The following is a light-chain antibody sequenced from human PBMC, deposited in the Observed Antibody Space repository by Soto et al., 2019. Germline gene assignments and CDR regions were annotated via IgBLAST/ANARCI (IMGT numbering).Light chain of an antibody. CDR1: QSISSY. CDR2: AAS. V-gene: IGKV1-39*01. CDR3: QQSYTTPPT. J-gene: IGKJ2*01. Sequence: DIQMTQSPSSLSASVGDRVTITCRAGQSISSYLNWYQQKPGKAPKFLIYAASSLQSGVPSRFSGSGSGTDFTLTINSLQPEDFATYYCQQSYTTPPTFGQGTKLEIK.